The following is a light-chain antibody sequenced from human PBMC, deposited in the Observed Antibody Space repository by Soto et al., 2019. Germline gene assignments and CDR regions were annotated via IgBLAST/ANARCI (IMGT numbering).Light chain of an antibody. CDR2: AAY. Sequence: XIQMTQSPSSPGGSVGGRRTITCRGSRRISRYLNWYRPKPGKDPKLLIYAAYNLQSGVTSRFGGSGSGTDFTITISSLQPEDFATYYCKKSYSTHRKLGQGTKVDIK. V-gene: IGKV1-39*01. J-gene: IGKJ1*01. CDR3: KKSYSTHRK. CDR1: RRISRY.